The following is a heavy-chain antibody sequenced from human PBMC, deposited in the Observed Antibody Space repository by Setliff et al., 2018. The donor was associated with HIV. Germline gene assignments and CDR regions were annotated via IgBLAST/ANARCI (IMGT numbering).Heavy chain of an antibody. CDR1: DDSFSTNY. J-gene: IGHJ4*02. CDR3: ARGRGSSSSWPIDY. Sequence: NPSETLSLTCNVSDDSFSTNYWSWVRQPPGKGLEWIGYIYASGSTNYNPSLKSRVTISIDTSKNQFSLRLRSVTAADTAVYFCARGRGSSSSWPIDYWGQGTLVTVSS. CDR2: IYASGST. V-gene: IGHV4-4*09. D-gene: IGHD6-13*01.